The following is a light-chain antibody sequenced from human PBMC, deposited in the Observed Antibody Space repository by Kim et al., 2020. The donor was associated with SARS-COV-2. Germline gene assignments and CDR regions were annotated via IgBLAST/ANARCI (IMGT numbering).Light chain of an antibody. CDR1: ESVSSNY. Sequence: EIVLTQSPGILSLSPGEGATLSCRASESVSSNYLAWYQQRPGQAPRLLIYDASSRATGIPDRFSGSGSGTDFTLTISRLEPEDFAVYYCQQYGSSPDTFGQGTKLEI. CDR2: DAS. J-gene: IGKJ2*01. CDR3: QQYGSSPDT. V-gene: IGKV3-20*01.